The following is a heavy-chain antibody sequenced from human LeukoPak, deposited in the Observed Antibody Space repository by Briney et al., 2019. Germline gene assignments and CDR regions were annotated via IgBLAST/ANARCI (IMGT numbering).Heavy chain of an antibody. J-gene: IGHJ5*02. D-gene: IGHD1-26*01. CDR3: ARHEYSGSYYGLSWFDP. CDR1: GGSISSSGYY. Sequence: SETLSLTCTVSGGSISSSGYYWGWVRQPPGKGLEWFASIYYSGSTYYNPSLKSRVTISVDTSKNQLSLKLSSLTAADTAVYYCARHEYSGSYYGLSWFDPWGQGTLVTVSS. CDR2: IYYSGST. V-gene: IGHV4-39*01.